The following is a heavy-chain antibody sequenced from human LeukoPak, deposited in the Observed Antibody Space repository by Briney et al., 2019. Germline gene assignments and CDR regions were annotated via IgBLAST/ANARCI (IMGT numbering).Heavy chain of an antibody. V-gene: IGHV3-74*01. CDR3: ARGYSSSWYNWLDP. J-gene: IGHJ5*02. Sequence: GGSLRLSCAASGFTFDDYAMHWVRQAPGKGLVWVSQISNDGSTTRYADSVKGRFTISRDNAENTLYLQMSSLRAEDAAVYYCARGYSSSWYNWLDPWGQGTLVTVSS. CDR2: ISNDGSTT. CDR1: GFTFDDYA. D-gene: IGHD6-13*01.